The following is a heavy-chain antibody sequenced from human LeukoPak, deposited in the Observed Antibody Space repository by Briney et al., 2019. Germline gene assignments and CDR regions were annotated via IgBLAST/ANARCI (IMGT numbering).Heavy chain of an antibody. Sequence: ASVKVSCKASGYTFTGYYMHWVRQAPGQGLXXXXWINPNSGGTNYAQKFQGRVTMTRDTSISTAYMELSRLRSDDTAVYYCARAPSGIAEYDYWGQGTLVTVSS. CDR3: ARAPSGIAEYDY. J-gene: IGHJ4*02. V-gene: IGHV1-2*02. CDR1: GYTFTGYY. D-gene: IGHD6-13*01. CDR2: INPNSGGT.